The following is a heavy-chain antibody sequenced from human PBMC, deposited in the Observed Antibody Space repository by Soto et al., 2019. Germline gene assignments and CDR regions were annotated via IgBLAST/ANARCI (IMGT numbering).Heavy chain of an antibody. V-gene: IGHV3-7*01. J-gene: IGHJ6*02. Sequence: PGGSLRLSCAGSGFTFSSYGRHWVRQAPGKGLEWVAVITQDGSEKYYVDSVKGRFTISRDNAKNSLYLQMNSLRAEDTAVYYCARFYYDSSGYLPSPYYYYYGMDVWGQGTTVTVSS. CDR1: GFTFSSYG. CDR3: ARFYYDSSGYLPSPYYYYYGMDV. D-gene: IGHD3-22*01. CDR2: ITQDGSEK.